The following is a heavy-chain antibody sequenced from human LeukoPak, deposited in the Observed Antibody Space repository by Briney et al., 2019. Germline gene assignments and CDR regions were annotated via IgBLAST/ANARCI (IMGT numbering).Heavy chain of an antibody. J-gene: IGHJ4*02. Sequence: ASVKVSCKASGYTFTSYGISWVRQAPGQGLEWVGWISAYNGNTNYAQKLQGRVTMTTDTSTSTAYMELRSLRFDDTAVYYCARDRYCSSTSCYMLASGYFDYWGQGTLVTVSS. D-gene: IGHD2-2*02. CDR2: ISAYNGNT. CDR3: ARDRYCSSTSCYMLASGYFDY. CDR1: GYTFTSYG. V-gene: IGHV1-18*01.